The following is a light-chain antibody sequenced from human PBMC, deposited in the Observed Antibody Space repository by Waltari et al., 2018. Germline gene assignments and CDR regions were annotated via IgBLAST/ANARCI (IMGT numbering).Light chain of an antibody. CDR1: SPNIGAVYG. CDR2: YNP. Sequence: QSVLTQPPSLSVAPGQRVTISSTGSSPNIGAVYGVQCYKPFPGTPPKLLIYYNPNRPSGVPARFSGSKSGTSASMAITGLQAEDEADYYCQSYDSSLRGFYVFGTGTKVTV. CDR3: QSYDSSLRGFYV. V-gene: IGLV1-40*01. J-gene: IGLJ1*01.